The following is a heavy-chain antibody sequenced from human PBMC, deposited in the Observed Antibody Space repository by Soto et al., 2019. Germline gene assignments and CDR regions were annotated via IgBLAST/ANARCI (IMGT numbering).Heavy chain of an antibody. Sequence: SETLSLTCAISGDSVSRNTGSCSWIRQSPATGFEWLGRTYFRSKWYNDYAVSVKSRIIINPDTSNNQFSLQLNSVTPEDTAVYLCAKGDNLGPKTGYAFDPWGQG. CDR2: TYFRSKWYN. V-gene: IGHV6-1*01. D-gene: IGHD5-12*01. CDR3: AKGDNLGPKTGYAFDP. J-gene: IGHJ5*02. CDR1: GDSVSRNTGS.